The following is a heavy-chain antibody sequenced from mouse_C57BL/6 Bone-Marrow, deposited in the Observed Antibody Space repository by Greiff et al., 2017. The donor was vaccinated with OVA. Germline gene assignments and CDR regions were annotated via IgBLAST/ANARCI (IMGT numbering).Heavy chain of an antibody. J-gene: IGHJ3*01. Sequence: EVTLMESGGDLVKPGGSLKLSCAASGFTFSSYGMSWVRQTPDKRLEWVATISSGGSYTYYPDSVKGRFTISRDNAKNTLYLQMSSLKSEDTAMYYCARRAYYGFAYWGQGTLVTVSA. CDR3: ARRAYYGFAY. CDR2: ISSGGSYT. V-gene: IGHV5-6*02. CDR1: GFTFSSYG. D-gene: IGHD2-10*01.